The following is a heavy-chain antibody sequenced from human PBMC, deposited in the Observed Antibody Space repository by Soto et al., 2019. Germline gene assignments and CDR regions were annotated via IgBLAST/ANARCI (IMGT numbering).Heavy chain of an antibody. D-gene: IGHD2-21*02. V-gene: IGHV4-30-2*01. J-gene: IGHJ4*02. CDR2: IYHSGST. Sequence: PSETLSLTCAVSGGSISSGGYSWSWIRQPPGKGLEWIGYIYHSGSTYYNPSLKRLTITRDISTSTVYMELSSLNSEDTAVYYCAAELYERGDCCHFDYWGQGTLVTVSS. CDR3: AAELYERGDCCHFDY. CDR1: GGSISSGGYS.